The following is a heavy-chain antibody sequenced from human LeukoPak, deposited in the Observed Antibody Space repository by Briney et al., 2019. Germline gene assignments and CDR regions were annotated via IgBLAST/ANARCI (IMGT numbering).Heavy chain of an antibody. CDR1: GFTFSSYA. D-gene: IGHD3-10*01. J-gene: IGHJ4*02. Sequence: GGSLRLSCAASGFTFSSYAMSWVRRAPGKGLEWVSAISGSGGSTYYADSVKGRLTISRDNSKNTLYLQMNSLRAEDTAVYYCAKDSLLWFGEAFDYWGQGTLVTVSS. CDR2: ISGSGGST. CDR3: AKDSLLWFGEAFDY. V-gene: IGHV3-23*01.